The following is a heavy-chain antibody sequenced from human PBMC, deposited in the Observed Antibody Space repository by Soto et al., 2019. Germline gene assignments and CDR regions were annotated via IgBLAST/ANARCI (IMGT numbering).Heavy chain of an antibody. CDR1: GFTFGDYA. CDR3: TLRSGYDSVDY. J-gene: IGHJ4*02. V-gene: IGHV3-15*01. D-gene: IGHD5-12*01. CDR2: IRSKTDGGTT. Sequence: GGSLRLSCTASGFTFGDYAMTWVRQAPGKGLEWVGRIRSKTDGGTTDYAAPVKGRFTISRDDSKNTLYLQMNSLKTEDTAVYSCTLRSGYDSVDYWGQGTLVTVSS.